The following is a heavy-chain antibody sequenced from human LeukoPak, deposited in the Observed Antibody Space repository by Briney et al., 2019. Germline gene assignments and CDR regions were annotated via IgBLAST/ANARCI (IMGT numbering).Heavy chain of an antibody. D-gene: IGHD2-15*01. V-gene: IGHV4-39*02. CDR1: GGSISGSSYY. CDR3: ARGVWAGSATWSDY. J-gene: IGHJ4*02. Sequence: KPSETLSLTCTVSGGSISGSSYYWGWIRQPPGKGLEWIGNIYYSGTTYYNPSLKCRVTISIDTSKNQFSLKLSSVTAADTAVYYCARGVWAGSATWSDYWGQGTLVTVSS. CDR2: IYYSGTT.